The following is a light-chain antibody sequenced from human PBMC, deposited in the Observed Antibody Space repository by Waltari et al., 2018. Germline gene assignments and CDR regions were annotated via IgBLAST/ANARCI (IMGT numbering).Light chain of an antibody. CDR3: QQYGTSFLT. Sequence: IGLTQSPGTLSMSPGERATLSCRASASISSNYLAWYQQRPGQAPRLLIFGASSRATGIPDRFSGSGSGTDFTLTISRLEPEDFAVYYCQQYGTSFLTFGGGTKVEI. V-gene: IGKV3-20*01. J-gene: IGKJ4*01. CDR1: ASISSNY. CDR2: GAS.